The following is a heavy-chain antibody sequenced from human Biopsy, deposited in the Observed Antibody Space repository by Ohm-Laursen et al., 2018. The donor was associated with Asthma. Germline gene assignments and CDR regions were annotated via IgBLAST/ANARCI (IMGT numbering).Heavy chain of an antibody. D-gene: IGHD3-22*01. V-gene: IGHV3-30*03. J-gene: IGHJ3*02. CDR3: ARQSGQEYGDSIPFDT. Sequence: SHRLSCAASGFVFSQCGMHWVRQGPGKGLEWVALVTTDGHNKYYEDSVKGRFTISRDNSRNRLYLQINSLTVEDSAVYFCARQSGQEYGDSIPFDTWGQGTKVAVSS. CDR2: VTTDGHNK. CDR1: GFVFSQCG.